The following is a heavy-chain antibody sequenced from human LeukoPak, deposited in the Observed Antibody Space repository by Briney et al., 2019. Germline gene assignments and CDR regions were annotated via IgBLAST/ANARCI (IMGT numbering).Heavy chain of an antibody. J-gene: IGHJ4*02. V-gene: IGHV3-23*01. D-gene: IGHD1-26*01. CDR3: VVGATTGY. CDR2: IGGSGGST. CDR1: GFTFSSYA. Sequence: GGSLRLSCAASGFTFSSYAMSWVRQAPGKGLEWVSAIGGSGGSTYYADSVKGRFTISKDNSKNTLYLQMNSLRAEDTAVYHAVVGATTGYWGQGTLVTVSS.